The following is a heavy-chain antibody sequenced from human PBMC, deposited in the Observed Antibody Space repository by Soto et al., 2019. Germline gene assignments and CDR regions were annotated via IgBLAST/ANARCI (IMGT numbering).Heavy chain of an antibody. CDR1: GGTLSNYA. CDR2: IIPIFGTS. J-gene: IGHJ6*02. Sequence: QVQLVQSGAEVKKPGSSVKVSCKASGGTLSNYALSWVRQAPGQGLEWVGGIIPIFGTSNYAQNFQGRVTITADESTSTAYMELSSLRSEATAVYDCARGVRTGFYGMDVWGHGIIVTVSS. V-gene: IGHV1-69*01. D-gene: IGHD3-10*01. CDR3: ARGVRTGFYGMDV.